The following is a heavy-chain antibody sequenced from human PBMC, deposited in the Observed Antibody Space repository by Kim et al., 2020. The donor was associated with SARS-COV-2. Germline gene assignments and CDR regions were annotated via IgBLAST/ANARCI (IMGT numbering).Heavy chain of an antibody. CDR2: NSYSGTT. Sequence: SETLSLTCSVSGGSISSSSYFWVWLRQPPGKGLEWIATNSYSGTTWYNPSPKTRVKIFVDTSKNQFSLEVSSVTTADTALYYCARHSDRDCTTTICAFHRGGQGTLVTVSS. CDR3: ARHSDRDCTTTICAFHR. D-gene: IGHD2-21*01. CDR1: GGSISSSSYF. V-gene: IGHV4-39*01. J-gene: IGHJ5*02.